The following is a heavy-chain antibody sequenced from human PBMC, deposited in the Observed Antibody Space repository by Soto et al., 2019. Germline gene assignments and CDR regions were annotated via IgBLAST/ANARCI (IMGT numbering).Heavy chain of an antibody. CDR1: GDSISNYY. V-gene: IGHV4-59*08. CDR2: GYYSGRY. J-gene: IGHJ1*01. D-gene: IGHD3-9*01. Sequence: QVQLQESGPGLMKPSETLSLTCTVSGDSISNYYWSWIRQPPGKGLEWIGYGYYSGRYNYNHSLKSRVTISLDTSNNQFSLKLSSLTAADTAVYYCARSPPSISGYWYFHHWGQGTLVTVSS. CDR3: ARSPPSISGYWYFHH.